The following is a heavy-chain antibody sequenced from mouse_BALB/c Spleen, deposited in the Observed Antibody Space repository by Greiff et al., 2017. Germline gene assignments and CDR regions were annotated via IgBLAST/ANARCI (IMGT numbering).Heavy chain of an antibody. CDR1: GFTFSSFG. Sequence: EVKLMESGGGLVQPGGSRKLSCAASGFTFSSFGMHWVRQAPEKGLEWVAYISSGSSTIYYADTVKGRFTISRDNPKNTLFLQMTSLRSEDTAMYYCASYRYDDGYAMDYWGQGTSVTVSS. V-gene: IGHV5-17*02. CDR3: ASYRYDDGYAMDY. CDR2: ISSGSSTI. J-gene: IGHJ4*01. D-gene: IGHD2-14*01.